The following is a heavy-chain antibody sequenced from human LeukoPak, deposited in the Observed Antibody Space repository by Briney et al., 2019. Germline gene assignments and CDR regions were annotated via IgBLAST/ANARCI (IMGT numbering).Heavy chain of an antibody. D-gene: IGHD5-24*01. CDR2: ISGGSDFI. CDR3: AKGDWPINY. J-gene: IGHJ4*02. Sequence: GGSLRLSCVASGFTFGRSEMNWVRQAPGKGLEWVSYISGGSDFIYYTDSVKGRFTISRDNSKNSLYMEMNNLRADDTAVYYCAKGDWPINYWGQGTLVTVSS. CDR1: GFTFGRSE. V-gene: IGHV3-48*03.